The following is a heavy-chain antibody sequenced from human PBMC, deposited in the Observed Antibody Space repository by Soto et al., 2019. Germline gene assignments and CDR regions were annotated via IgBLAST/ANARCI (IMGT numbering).Heavy chain of an antibody. CDR2: INPNSGGT. CDR3: ARDYYGSGSYYKDGY. CDR1: GYTFTGYY. Sequence: ASVKVSCKASGYTFTGYYMHWVRQAPGQGLEWMGWINPNSGGTNYAQKFQGRVTMTRDTSISTAYMELSRLRSDDTAVYYCARDYYGSGSYYKDGYWGQETLVTVSS. V-gene: IGHV1-2*02. D-gene: IGHD3-10*01. J-gene: IGHJ4*02.